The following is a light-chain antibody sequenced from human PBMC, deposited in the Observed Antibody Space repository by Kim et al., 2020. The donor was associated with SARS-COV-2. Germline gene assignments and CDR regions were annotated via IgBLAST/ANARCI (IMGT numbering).Light chain of an antibody. CDR3: QSSDSTNLWV. J-gene: IGLJ3*02. CDR1: SGAIASFY. CDR2: GAN. V-gene: IGLV6-57*03. Sequence: NFMLTQPPSVSESPGRTVTISCTRTSGAIASFYVQWYQQSPGSAPTTVIYGANERPSGVPDRFSASVAQSSGSASLTISGLKTEDEADYYCQSSDSTNLWVFGGGTQLTVL.